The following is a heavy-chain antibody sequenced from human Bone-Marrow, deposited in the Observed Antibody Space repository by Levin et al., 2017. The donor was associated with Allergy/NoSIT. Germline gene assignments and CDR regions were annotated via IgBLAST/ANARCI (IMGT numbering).Heavy chain of an antibody. CDR3: ARGTRVVAATWLDY. Sequence: SSETLSLTCVVSGDSFSPYYWTWIRQSPGKGLEWIGDITHSASTTYNPSLSSRVSILVDPSKNQFSLNLRSVTAADTAVYYCARGTRVVAATWLDYWGQGTLVTVSS. V-gene: IGHV4-34*01. CDR1: GDSFSPYY. D-gene: IGHD2-15*01. CDR2: ITHSAST. J-gene: IGHJ4*02.